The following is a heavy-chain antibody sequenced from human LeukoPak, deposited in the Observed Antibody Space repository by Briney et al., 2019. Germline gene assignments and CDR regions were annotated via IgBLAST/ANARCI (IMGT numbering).Heavy chain of an antibody. CDR1: GFTFSEYV. Sequence: GGSLRLSCAASGFTFSEYVMTWVRQAPGKGLEWVSTISGSGGSTYYADSVKGRFTISRDSSKNTLDLQMNSLRAEDTAVYYCAKGSRGSRPYYFDYWGQGTLVTVSS. J-gene: IGHJ4*02. CDR3: AKGSRGSRPYYFDY. D-gene: IGHD3-16*01. CDR2: ISGSGGST. V-gene: IGHV3-23*01.